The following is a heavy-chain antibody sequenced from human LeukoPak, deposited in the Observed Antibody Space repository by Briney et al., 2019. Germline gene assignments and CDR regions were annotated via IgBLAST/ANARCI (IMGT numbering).Heavy chain of an antibody. J-gene: IGHJ4*02. CDR2: ISGSGGST. V-gene: IGHV3-23*01. D-gene: IGHD3-10*01. Sequence: GRSLRLSCAASGFTFSSYAMSWVRQAPGKGLEWVSAISGSGGSTYYADSVKGRFTISRDNSKNTLYLQMNSLRAEDTAVYYCAKATFEDDYYGSGSYYLYWGQGTLVTVSS. CDR3: AKATFEDDYYGSGSYYLY. CDR1: GFTFSSYA.